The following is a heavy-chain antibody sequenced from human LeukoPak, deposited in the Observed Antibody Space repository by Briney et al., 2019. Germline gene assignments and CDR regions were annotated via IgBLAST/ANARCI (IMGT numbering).Heavy chain of an antibody. CDR1: GFTFSDYY. V-gene: IGHV3-11*01. CDR2: ISSSGSTI. CDR3: AREERIVGAAFDY. J-gene: IGHJ4*02. Sequence: GGSLRLSCAVSGFTFSDYYMSWIRQAPGKGLEWVSYISSSGSTIYYADSVKGRFTISRDNAKNSLYLQMNSLRAEDTAVYYCAREERIVGAAFDYWGQGTLVTVSS. D-gene: IGHD1-26*01.